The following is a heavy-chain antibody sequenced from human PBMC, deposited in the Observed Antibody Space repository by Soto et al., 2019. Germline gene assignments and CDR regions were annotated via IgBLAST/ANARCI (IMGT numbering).Heavy chain of an antibody. D-gene: IGHD2-21*01. CDR1: GGSISSGDYY. V-gene: IGHV4-30-4*01. J-gene: IGHJ4*02. Sequence: LSLTCTVSGGSISSGDYYWSWIRQPPGKGLEWIGYIHYSGNTYYIPSLKSRVTISVDTSKNQISLKLNSVTAADTAVYYCARGIYRTSSFFDSWGQGTLVTVYS. CDR2: IHYSGNT. CDR3: ARGIYRTSSFFDS.